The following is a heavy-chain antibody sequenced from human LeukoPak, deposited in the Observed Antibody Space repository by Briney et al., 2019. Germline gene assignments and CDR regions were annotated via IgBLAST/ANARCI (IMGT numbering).Heavy chain of an antibody. CDR1: GGSISSYY. J-gene: IGHJ4*02. CDR2: IYYSGST. Sequence: SETLSLTCTVSGGSISSYYWSWIRQPPGKGLEWIGYIYYSGSTNYNPSLKSRVTISVDTSKNQFSLKLSSVAAADTAVYYCASSGTEESFDYWGQGTLVTVSS. V-gene: IGHV4-59*01. CDR3: ASSGTEESFDY. D-gene: IGHD1-1*01.